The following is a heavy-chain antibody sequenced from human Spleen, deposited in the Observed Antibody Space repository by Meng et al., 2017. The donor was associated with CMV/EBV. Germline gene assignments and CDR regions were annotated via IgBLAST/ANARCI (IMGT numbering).Heavy chain of an antibody. V-gene: IGHV3-33*01. CDR1: GFTFSNYA. Sequence: SGFTFSNYAMHWVRQAPGKGLEWVAVIWYDGSDQYYAESVRGRFTISRDNSKNTLYLQMSSLRAEDTAIYFCARDFRCSGANCFLFDSWGPGTLVTVSS. CDR3: ARDFRCSGANCFLFDS. D-gene: IGHD2-15*01. CDR2: IWYDGSDQ. J-gene: IGHJ4*02.